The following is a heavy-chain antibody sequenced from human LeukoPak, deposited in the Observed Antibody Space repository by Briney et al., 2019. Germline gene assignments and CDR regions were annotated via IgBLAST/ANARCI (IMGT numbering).Heavy chain of an antibody. Sequence: ASVKVSCKVSGYTLTELSMHWVRQAPGKGLEWMGGFDPEDGETVYAQNFQGRVTMTEDTSTDTAYIELSSLRSDDTAVYYCATDQRGAGLGFRYGSGSYNGLDVWGQGTTVTVSS. CDR2: FDPEDGET. CDR1: GYTLTELS. V-gene: IGHV1-24*01. CDR3: ATDQRGAGLGFRYGSGSYNGLDV. D-gene: IGHD3-10*01. J-gene: IGHJ6*02.